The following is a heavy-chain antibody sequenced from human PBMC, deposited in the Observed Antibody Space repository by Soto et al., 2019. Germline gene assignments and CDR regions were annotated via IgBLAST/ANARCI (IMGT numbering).Heavy chain of an antibody. V-gene: IGHV4-59*01. CDR3: ARAYYDFWSGYLNWFDP. Sequence: SETLSLSCTVAWGSISSYYGSWIRQPPGKGLEWIGYIYYSGSTNYNPSLKSRVTISVDTSKNQFSLKLSSVTAADTAVYYCARAYYDFWSGYLNWFDPWGQGTLVTVSS. J-gene: IGHJ5*02. CDR2: IYYSGST. CDR1: WGSISSYY. D-gene: IGHD3-3*01.